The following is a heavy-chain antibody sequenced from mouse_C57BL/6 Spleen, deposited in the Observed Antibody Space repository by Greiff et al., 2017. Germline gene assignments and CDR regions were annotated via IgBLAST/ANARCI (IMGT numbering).Heavy chain of an antibody. CDR2: IYPGDGDT. D-gene: IGHD1-1*01. CDR1: GYAFSSSW. V-gene: IGHV1-82*01. J-gene: IGHJ1*03. CDR3: ARSVGSSPYWYFDV. Sequence: VMLVESGPELVKPGASVKISCKASGYAFSSSWMNWVKQRPGKGLEWIGRIYPGDGDTNYNGKFKGKATLTADKSSSTAYMQLSSLTSEDSAVYFCARSVGSSPYWYFDVWGTGTTVTVSS.